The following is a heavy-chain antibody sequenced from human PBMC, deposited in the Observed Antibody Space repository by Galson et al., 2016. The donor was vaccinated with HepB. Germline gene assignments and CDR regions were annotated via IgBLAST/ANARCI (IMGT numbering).Heavy chain of an antibody. J-gene: IGHJ4*02. CDR1: GFTPGFTFSHEA. D-gene: IGHD6-25*01. Sequence: SLRLSCAASGFTPGFTFSHEAMHWVRQAPGKGLEWLAVISYDGSKQCYADSVKGRFTISRDNSKSTLFLQMNGLRVDDTALYYCAREAADDFDTSGYFDYWGQGTLVTVSS. CDR2: ISYDGSKQ. CDR3: AREAADDFDTSGYFDY. V-gene: IGHV3-30*04.